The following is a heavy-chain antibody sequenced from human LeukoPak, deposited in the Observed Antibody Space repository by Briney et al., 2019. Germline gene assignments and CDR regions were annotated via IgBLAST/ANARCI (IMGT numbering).Heavy chain of an antibody. Sequence: PGGSLRLSCAASGFTFSSYEMNWVRQAPGKGLEWVSYISSSGSTIYYADSVKGRFTISRDNAKNSLYLQMNSLRAEDTAVYYCATGPDCSGGSCYSGFPYYFDYWGQGTLVTVSS. D-gene: IGHD2-15*01. CDR2: ISSSGSTI. CDR1: GFTFSSYE. J-gene: IGHJ4*02. CDR3: ATGPDCSGGSCYSGFPYYFDY. V-gene: IGHV3-48*03.